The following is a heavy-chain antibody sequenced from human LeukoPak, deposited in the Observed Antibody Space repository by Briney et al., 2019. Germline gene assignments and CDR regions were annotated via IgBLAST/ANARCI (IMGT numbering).Heavy chain of an antibody. CDR1: SASVTSSPYF. Sequence: SETLSLTCIVSSASVTSSPYFWGWIRQPPGKGLEWIGEINHSGSTNYNPSLKSRVTISVDTSKNQFSLKLSSVTAADTAVYYCAREGGIGYGDYDRHFGYWGQGTLVTVSS. V-gene: IGHV4-39*07. J-gene: IGHJ4*02. D-gene: IGHD4-17*01. CDR2: INHSGST. CDR3: AREGGIGYGDYDRHFGY.